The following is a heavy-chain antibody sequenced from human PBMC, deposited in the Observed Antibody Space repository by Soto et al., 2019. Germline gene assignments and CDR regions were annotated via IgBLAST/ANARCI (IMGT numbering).Heavy chain of an antibody. Sequence: GGSLRLSCAASGFTFSVYGMHWVRQAPGKGLEWVAVISYDGSYKFYADSVKGRFSISRDNSKNTLYLQMNSLRVDDTAVYYCARVGGGSGNFDYWGQGTLVTVSS. CDR2: ISYDGSYK. V-gene: IGHV3-30*03. CDR3: ARVGGGSGNFDY. J-gene: IGHJ4*02. D-gene: IGHD3-10*01. CDR1: GFTFSVYG.